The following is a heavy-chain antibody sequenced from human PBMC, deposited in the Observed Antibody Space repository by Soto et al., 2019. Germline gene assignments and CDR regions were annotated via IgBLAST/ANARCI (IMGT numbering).Heavy chain of an antibody. V-gene: IGHV3-23*01. J-gene: IGHJ5*02. D-gene: IGHD6-6*01. Sequence: GGSLRLSCAASGFIVSSCAMSWVRQPPGKGLEWVSAISGGGGNTYYADSVKGRFTISRDNFKNTLYVQMNSLRAEDTAVYYCAKGLYSSLNWFDPWGQGTLVTVSS. CDR2: ISGGGGNT. CDR3: AKGLYSSLNWFDP. CDR1: GFIVSSCA.